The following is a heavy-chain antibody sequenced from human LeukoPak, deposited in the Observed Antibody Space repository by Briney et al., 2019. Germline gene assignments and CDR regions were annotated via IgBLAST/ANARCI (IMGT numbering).Heavy chain of an antibody. CDR1: GGTFSSYA. J-gene: IGHJ4*02. CDR3: ARGDDFWSGYFQTPMDY. Sequence: ASVKVSCKASGGTFSSYAISWVRQAPGQGLEWMGWISAYNGNTNYAQKLQGRVTMTTDTSTSTAYMELRSLRSDDTAVYYCARGDDFWSGYFQTPMDYWGQGTLVTVSS. CDR2: ISAYNGNT. D-gene: IGHD3-3*01. V-gene: IGHV1-18*01.